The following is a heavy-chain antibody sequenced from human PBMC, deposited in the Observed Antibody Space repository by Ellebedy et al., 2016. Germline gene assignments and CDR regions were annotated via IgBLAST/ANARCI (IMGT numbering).Heavy chain of an antibody. Sequence: GESLKISCEASGFTFSSHAMSWVRQAPGKGPEWVSAVVGSGERTFYADSVKGRFTISRDNSKNRLYLQMDSLKVDDTATYYCANVGGSGSYYNGYWGLGILVTVSS. CDR3: ANVGGSGSYYNGY. V-gene: IGHV3-23*01. J-gene: IGHJ4*02. CDR2: VVGSGERT. D-gene: IGHD3-10*01. CDR1: GFTFSSHA.